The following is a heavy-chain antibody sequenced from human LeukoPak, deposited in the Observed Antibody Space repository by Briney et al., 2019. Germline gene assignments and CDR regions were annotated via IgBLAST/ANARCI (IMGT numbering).Heavy chain of an antibody. CDR3: ARSMFYYDMGFDY. CDR2: MSDSGTT. CDR1: GGSISSYY. V-gene: IGHV4-59*08. D-gene: IGHD3-22*01. Sequence: SETLSLTCTVSGGSISSYYWSWIRQPPGKGLEWIAYMSDSGTTNYNSSLKSRVTISLDTSKNQFSLKLSFVTAADTAVYYCARSMFYYDMGFDYWGRGTLVTVSS. J-gene: IGHJ4*02.